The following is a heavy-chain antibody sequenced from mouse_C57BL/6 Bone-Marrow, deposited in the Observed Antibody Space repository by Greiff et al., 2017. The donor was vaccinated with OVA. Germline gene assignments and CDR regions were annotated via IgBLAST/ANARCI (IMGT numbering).Heavy chain of an antibody. CDR2: INPNNGGT. CDR3: ARSDGYHSYYAMDD. CDR1: GYTFTDYN. D-gene: IGHD2-3*01. V-gene: IGHV1-18*01. Sequence: VQLQQSGPELVKPGASVKIPCKASGYTFTDYNMDWVKQSHGKSLEWIGDINPNNGGTIYNQKFKGKATLTVDKSSSTAYMELRSLTSEDTAVYYCARSDGYHSYYAMDDWGQGTSVTVSS. J-gene: IGHJ4*01.